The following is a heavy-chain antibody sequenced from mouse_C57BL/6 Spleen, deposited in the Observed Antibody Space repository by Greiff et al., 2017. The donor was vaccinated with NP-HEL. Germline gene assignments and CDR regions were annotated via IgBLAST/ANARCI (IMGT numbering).Heavy chain of an antibody. J-gene: IGHJ3*01. Sequence: QVQLQQPGAELVKPGASVKLSCKASGYTFTSYWMQWVKQRPGQGLEWIGEIDPSDSYTNYNQKFKGKATLTVDTSSSTAYMQLSSLTSEDSAVYYCALRGHGYYVRAYWGQGTLVTVSA. V-gene: IGHV1-50*01. CDR1: GYTFTSYW. D-gene: IGHD2-3*01. CDR3: ALRGHGYYVRAY. CDR2: IDPSDSYT.